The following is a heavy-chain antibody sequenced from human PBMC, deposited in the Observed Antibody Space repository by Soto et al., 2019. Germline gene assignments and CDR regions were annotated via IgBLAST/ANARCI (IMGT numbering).Heavy chain of an antibody. CDR1: GFTFSDYA. CDR3: AKDHGMDV. J-gene: IGHJ6*02. V-gene: IGHV3-23*01. Sequence: GGSLRLSCVASGFTFSDYAMAWVRQSPGKGLEWVSSISGSGGSTYYADSVKGRFTISRDNSKNTVFLQMNSLRAEDTAVYYCAKDHGMDVWGQGTTVTVSS. CDR2: ISGSGGST.